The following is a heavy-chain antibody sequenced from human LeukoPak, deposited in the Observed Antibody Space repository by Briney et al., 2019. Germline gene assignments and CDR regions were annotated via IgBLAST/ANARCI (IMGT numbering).Heavy chain of an antibody. V-gene: IGHV4-59*08. D-gene: IGHD5-18*01. CDR1: GGSINTYY. Sequence: SETLSLTCTVSGGSINTYYWSWIRQPPGKGLEWIEYVRDNGESNYDPSLKRRVAISLDTANNQISLRLDFVTAADAAIYYCARQPANTAAFDIWGLGTMVTVSS. CDR2: VRDNGES. CDR3: ARQPANTAAFDI. J-gene: IGHJ3*02.